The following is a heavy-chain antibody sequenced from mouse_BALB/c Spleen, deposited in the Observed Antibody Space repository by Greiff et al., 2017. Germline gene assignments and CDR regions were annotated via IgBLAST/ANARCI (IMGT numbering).Heavy chain of an antibody. CDR1: GFSLSTSGMG. J-gene: IGHJ4*01. Sequence: QVQLKESGPGILQPSQTLSLTCSFSGFSLSTSGMGVSWIRQPSGKGLEWLAHIYWDDDKRYNPSLKSRLTISKDTSSNQVFLKITSVDTADTATYYCARRSTVYAMDYWGQGTSVTVSS. CDR3: ARRSTVYAMDY. CDR2: IYWDDDK. D-gene: IGHD1-1*01. V-gene: IGHV8-12*01.